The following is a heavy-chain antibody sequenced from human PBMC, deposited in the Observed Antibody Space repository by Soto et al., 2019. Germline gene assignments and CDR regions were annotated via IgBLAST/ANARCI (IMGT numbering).Heavy chain of an antibody. Sequence: GGSLRLSCAASGFTFSSYGMHWVRQAPGKGLEWVAVIWYDGSNKYYADSVKGRFTISRDNSKNTLYLQMNSLRAEDTAVYYCAREDATLVYYYYGMDVWGQGTTVTVS. CDR1: GFTFSSYG. J-gene: IGHJ6*02. D-gene: IGHD1-26*01. CDR2: IWYDGSNK. V-gene: IGHV3-33*01. CDR3: AREDATLVYYYYGMDV.